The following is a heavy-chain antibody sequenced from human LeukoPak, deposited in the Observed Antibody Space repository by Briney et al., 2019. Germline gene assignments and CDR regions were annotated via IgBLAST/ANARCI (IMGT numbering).Heavy chain of an antibody. CDR3: ARRGSGSYYYMDV. V-gene: IGHV4-34*01. CDR1: GGSFSGYY. CDR2: INHSGST. J-gene: IGHJ6*03. D-gene: IGHD3-10*01. Sequence: SETLSLTCAVYGGSFSGYYWSWIRQPPGKGLEWIGEINHSGSTNYNPSLKSRVTISVDTPKNQFSLKLSSVTAADTAVYYCARRGSGSYYYMDVWGKGTTVTISS.